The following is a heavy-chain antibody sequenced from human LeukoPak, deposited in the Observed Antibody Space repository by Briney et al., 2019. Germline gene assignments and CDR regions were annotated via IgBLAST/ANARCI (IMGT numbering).Heavy chain of an antibody. V-gene: IGHV3-64D*06. J-gene: IGHJ3*01. Sequence: HPGGSLRLSGSASGFPFNTYAIHWVRQAPGKGLEYVAGISSNGDNTDFADSAKGRFTISRDNSKSTLFLQMNSLRAEDTAVYFCTRDSALLGVAFDLWGQGTVVTVSS. D-gene: IGHD2-15*01. CDR2: ISSNGDNT. CDR3: TRDSALLGVAFDL. CDR1: GFPFNTYA.